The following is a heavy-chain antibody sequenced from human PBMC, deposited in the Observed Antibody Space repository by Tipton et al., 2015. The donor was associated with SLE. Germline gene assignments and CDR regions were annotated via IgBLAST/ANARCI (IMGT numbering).Heavy chain of an antibody. D-gene: IGHD3-3*01. Sequence: SLRLSCTASGFNFNYYWMHWVRQAPGKGLEWVSSINWDSDIIGYAGSVKGRFTISRDNAKNSLYLQMDSLRAEDTAFYYCAKGPEWLSYWGQGTLVTVSS. J-gene: IGHJ4*02. V-gene: IGHV3-9*01. CDR1: GFNFNYYW. CDR3: AKGPEWLSY. CDR2: INWDSDII.